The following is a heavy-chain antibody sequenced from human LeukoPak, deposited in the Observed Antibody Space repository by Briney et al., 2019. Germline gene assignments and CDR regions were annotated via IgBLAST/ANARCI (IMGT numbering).Heavy chain of an antibody. D-gene: IGHD3-10*01. CDR3: ARVITMVRGGIRYNWFDP. V-gene: IGHV4-59*01. Sequence: SETLSLTCTVSGGSISSYYWSWIRQPPGKGLEWIGYIYYSGSTNYNPSLKSRVTISVDTSKNQFSLKLSSVTAADTAVYYCARVITMVRGGIRYNWFDPWGQGTLVTASS. CDR1: GGSISSYY. J-gene: IGHJ5*02. CDR2: IYYSGST.